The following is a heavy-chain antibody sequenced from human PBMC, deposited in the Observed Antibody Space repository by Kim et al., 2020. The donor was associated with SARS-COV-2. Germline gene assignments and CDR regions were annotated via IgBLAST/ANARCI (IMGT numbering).Heavy chain of an antibody. CDR1: GYTFSAFY. CDR3: ARAESTVTTYYFDY. J-gene: IGHJ4*02. CDR2: IDPDSGVT. D-gene: IGHD4-17*01. Sequence: ASVKVSCKAFGYTFSAFYIHWVRQAPGQGPEWMGWIDPDSGVTNPARKFEGRVTMTKDTSIGTSYMELSSLRSDDTATYYCARAESTVTTYYFDYWGQGSRVTVSS. V-gene: IGHV1-2*07.